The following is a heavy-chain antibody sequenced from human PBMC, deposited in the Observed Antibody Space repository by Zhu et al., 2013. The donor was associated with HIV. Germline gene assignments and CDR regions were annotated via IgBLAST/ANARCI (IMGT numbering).Heavy chain of an antibody. CDR3: AGPLNDFWSGLGY. J-gene: IGHJ4*02. V-gene: IGHV1-2*02. CDR2: INPNSGGT. CDR1: GYTFTGYY. Sequence: QVQLVQSGAEVKKSGASVKVSCKASGYTFTGYYMHWVRQAPGQGLEWMGWINPNSGGTNYAQKFQGRVTMTRDTSISTAYMELSRLTSDDTAVYYCAGPLNDFWSGLGYWGQGTLVTVSS. D-gene: IGHD3-3*01.